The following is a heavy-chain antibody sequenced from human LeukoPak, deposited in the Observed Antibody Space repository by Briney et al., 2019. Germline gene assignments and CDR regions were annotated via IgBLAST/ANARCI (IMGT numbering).Heavy chain of an antibody. Sequence: GGSLRLSCAASGFTFSSYAMYWVRQAPGKGLEWVAIISNDGSNKYYADSVKGRFTISRDNSKNTQYLQMNSLRAEDTAVYYCAKDLCWEYSSGCGSTPDFWGLGTLVTVSS. CDR3: AKDLCWEYSSGCGSTPDF. V-gene: IGHV3-30*04. J-gene: IGHJ4*02. D-gene: IGHD6-19*01. CDR1: GFTFSSYA. CDR2: ISNDGSNK.